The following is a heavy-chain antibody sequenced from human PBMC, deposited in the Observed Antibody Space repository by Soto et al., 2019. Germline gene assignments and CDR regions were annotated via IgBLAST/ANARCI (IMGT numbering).Heavy chain of an antibody. CDR1: GFSLSEQY. CDR2: TRNKANGYTT. CDR3: AVVGSTNYPPGY. J-gene: IGHJ4*02. D-gene: IGHD3-10*01. Sequence: EVQLVESGGGLVQPGGSLRLSCAASGFSLSEQYMDWVRQAPGKGLEWVGRTRNKANGYTTEYAASVKGRFTISRDDSKNSLYLQMNSLKTEDTAVYYFAVVGSTNYPPGYWGQGTLVTVSS. V-gene: IGHV3-72*01.